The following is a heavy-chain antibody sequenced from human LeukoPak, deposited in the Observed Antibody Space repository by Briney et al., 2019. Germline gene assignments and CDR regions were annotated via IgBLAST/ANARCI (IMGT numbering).Heavy chain of an antibody. D-gene: IGHD5-12*01. CDR1: GFTFSDYS. Sequence: GGSLRLSCAASGFTFSDYSMNWVRQAPGKGLEWISYISSSRSDIYYADSVKGRFTVSRDNVRNLLHLQMNSLRVEDTAVYFCARERGSGYRLLHWGQGTLVTVSS. J-gene: IGHJ4*02. CDR3: ARERGSGYRLLH. CDR2: ISSSRSDI. V-gene: IGHV3-48*01.